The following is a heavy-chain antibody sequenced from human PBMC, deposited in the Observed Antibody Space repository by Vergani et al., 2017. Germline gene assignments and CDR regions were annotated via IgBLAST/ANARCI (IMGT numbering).Heavy chain of an antibody. J-gene: IGHJ4*02. D-gene: IGHD2-15*01. CDR1: GGTFRSYA. CDR3: ARGDCSGGSCYPGDY. CDR2: IIPIFGTA. Sequence: QVQLVQSGAEVKKPGSSVKVSCKASGGTFRSYAISWVRQAPGQGLEWMGRIIPIFGTANYAQKFQGRVTITADESTSTAYMELSSLRSEATAVYYCARGDCSGGSCYPGDYWGQGTLVTVSS. V-gene: IGHV1-69*13.